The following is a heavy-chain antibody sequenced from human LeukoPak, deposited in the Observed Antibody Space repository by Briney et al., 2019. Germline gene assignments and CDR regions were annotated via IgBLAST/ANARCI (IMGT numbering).Heavy chain of an antibody. CDR1: GGSISSYY. Sequence: SETLSLTCTVSGGSISSYYWSWIRQPPGKGLEWIGEINHSGSTNYNPSLKSRVTISVDTSKNQFSLKLSSVTAADTAVYYCASGPGQQLHYWGQGTLVTVSS. D-gene: IGHD6-13*01. V-gene: IGHV4-34*01. J-gene: IGHJ4*02. CDR3: ASGPGQQLHY. CDR2: INHSGST.